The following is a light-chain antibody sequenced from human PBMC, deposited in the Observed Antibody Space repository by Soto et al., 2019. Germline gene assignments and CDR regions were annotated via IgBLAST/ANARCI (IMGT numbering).Light chain of an antibody. J-gene: IGKJ5*01. CDR3: QQYGYSPIT. V-gene: IGKV3-20*01. CDR1: QSVSSN. CDR2: GAS. Sequence: EIVLTQSPGTLSLSPGERATLSCRASQSVSSNLAWYQQKPGQAPRLLIYGASTRATGIPARFSGSGSGTDFTLTTSRLEPEDFAVYYCQQYGYSPITFGQGTRLEIK.